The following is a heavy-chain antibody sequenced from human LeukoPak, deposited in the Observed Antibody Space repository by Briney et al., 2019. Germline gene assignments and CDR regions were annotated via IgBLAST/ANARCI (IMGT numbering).Heavy chain of an antibody. CDR1: GYTFTGYY. CDR3: ARVWAGYSSSWYDF. CDR2: INPNSGGT. J-gene: IGHJ4*02. Sequence: ASVKVSCKASGYTFTGYYMHWVRQAPGQGLEWVGRINPNSGGTNYAQKFQGRVTMTRDTSISTAYMELSRLRSDDTAVYYCARVWAGYSSSWYDFWGQGTLVTVSS. D-gene: IGHD6-13*01. V-gene: IGHV1-2*06.